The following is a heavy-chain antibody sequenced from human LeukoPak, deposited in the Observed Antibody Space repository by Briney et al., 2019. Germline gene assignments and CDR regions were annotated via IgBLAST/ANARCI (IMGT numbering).Heavy chain of an antibody. CDR3: AKDGRYNWNYGPIDY. V-gene: IGHV3-30*02. CDR1: GFTFSNYG. J-gene: IGHJ4*02. Sequence: GGSLRLSCAASGFTFSNYGMHWVRQAPGKGLEWVAFIRYDGNNKYYADSVKGRFTISRGNSKNTLYLQMNSLRAEDTAVYYCAKDGRYNWNYGPIDYWGQGTLVTVSS. CDR2: IRYDGNNK. D-gene: IGHD1-7*01.